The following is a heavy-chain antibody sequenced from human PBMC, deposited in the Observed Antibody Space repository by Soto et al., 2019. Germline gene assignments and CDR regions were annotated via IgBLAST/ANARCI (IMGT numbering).Heavy chain of an antibody. CDR2: INYSGST. D-gene: IGHD3-22*01. CDR1: GGSISSSSYY. V-gene: IGHV4-39*01. J-gene: IGHJ3*02. CDR3: ARHEIAVVAPGAFDI. Sequence: QLQLQESGPGLVKPSETLSLTCTVSGGSISSSSYYWGWMRPPPGKGVEWIGSINYSGSTYYNPSLKSRGTISVNPSKNQFSQKLSSVTAADTAVYYCARHEIAVVAPGAFDIWGQGTMVTVSS.